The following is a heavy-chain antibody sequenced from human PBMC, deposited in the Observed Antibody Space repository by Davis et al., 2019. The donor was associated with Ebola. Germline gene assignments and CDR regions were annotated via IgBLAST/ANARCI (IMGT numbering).Heavy chain of an antibody. CDR1: GFTFSNSL. Sequence: PGGSLRLSCAASGFTFSNSLMTLIRRAPGRGLEWVAHIKDDGSQKYYLDSVKGRFSVSRDNVKNSLFLQLDSLRGDDTAVYFCAIGWGAHWGQGTLVTVSS. V-gene: IGHV3-7*03. CDR3: AIGWGAH. CDR2: IKDDGSQK. D-gene: IGHD1-26*01. J-gene: IGHJ4*02.